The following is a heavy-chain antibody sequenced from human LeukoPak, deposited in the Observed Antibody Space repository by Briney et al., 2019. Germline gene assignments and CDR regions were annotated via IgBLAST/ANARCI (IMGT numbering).Heavy chain of an antibody. Sequence: GGPLRLSCAASGFTFSSYWMSWVRQAPGKGLHWVANIKQDGSEKYYVDSVKGRFTISRDNAKNSLYLQMNSLRAEDTAVYYCARDRQVDTAMATDAFDIWGQGTMVTVSS. J-gene: IGHJ3*02. V-gene: IGHV3-7*01. D-gene: IGHD5-18*01. CDR1: GFTFSSYW. CDR3: ARDRQVDTAMATDAFDI. CDR2: IKQDGSEK.